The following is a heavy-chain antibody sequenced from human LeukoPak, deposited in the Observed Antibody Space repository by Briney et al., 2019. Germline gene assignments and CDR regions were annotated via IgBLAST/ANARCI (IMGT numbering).Heavy chain of an antibody. J-gene: IGHJ1*01. CDR1: GFSFNTYA. D-gene: IGHD2-15*01. Sequence: GGSLRLSCAASGFSFNTYAMSWVRQAPGKGLEWVSTISNTGGSTYYADSVKGRFTISRDKSKNTLSLQMNSLRAEDTAVYYCAQQVGYCSSGSCYFTYWGQGTLVTVSS. CDR3: AQQVGYCSSGSCYFTY. V-gene: IGHV3-23*01. CDR2: ISNTGGST.